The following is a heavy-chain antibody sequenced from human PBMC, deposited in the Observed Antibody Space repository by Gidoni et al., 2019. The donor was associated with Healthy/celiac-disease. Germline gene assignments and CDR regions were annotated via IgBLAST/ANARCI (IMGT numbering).Heavy chain of an antibody. V-gene: IGHV4-39*01. D-gene: IGHD3-10*01. CDR3: AGDRDGYYFDY. CDR1: GGSISSSSYY. CDR2: IYYSGST. J-gene: IGHJ4*02. Sequence: QLQLQESGPGLVKPSETLSLTCTVSGGSISSSSYYWGWIRQPPGKGLEWIGSIYYSGSTYYNPSLKSRVTISVDTSKNQFSLKLSSVTAADTAVYYCAGDRDGYYFDYWGQGTLVTVSS.